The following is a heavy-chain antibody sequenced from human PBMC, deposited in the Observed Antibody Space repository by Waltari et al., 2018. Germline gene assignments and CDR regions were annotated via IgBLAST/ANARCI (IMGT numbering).Heavy chain of an antibody. J-gene: IGHJ4*02. V-gene: IGHV1-69*08. Sequence: QVQLVQSGAEVKKPGSSVKVSCKASGGTFSSYTTSWVRQAPGQGLEWMGRIIPILGIANYAQKFQGRVTITADKSTSTAYMELSSLRSEDTAVYYCARESGGTMVRGVIRSSYFDYWGQGTLVTVSS. CDR1: GGTFSSYT. CDR2: IIPILGIA. D-gene: IGHD3-10*01. CDR3: ARESGGTMVRGVIRSSYFDY.